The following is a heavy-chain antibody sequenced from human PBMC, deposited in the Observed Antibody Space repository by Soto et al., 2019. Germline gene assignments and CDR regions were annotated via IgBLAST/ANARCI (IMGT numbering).Heavy chain of an antibody. CDR3: ATVSSASSGRLPEY. D-gene: IGHD2-2*01. CDR2: INVYNGNT. J-gene: IGHJ4*02. V-gene: IGHV1-18*04. CDR1: GYTFTSNS. Sequence: ASVKVSCKASGYTFTSNSIDWVRQAPGQGLKWMGWINVYNGNTKYAQQLQGRVTLTTDTSTSTAYMDLRSLRSDATAVYYCATVSSASSGRLPEYWVKGTLVTVSS.